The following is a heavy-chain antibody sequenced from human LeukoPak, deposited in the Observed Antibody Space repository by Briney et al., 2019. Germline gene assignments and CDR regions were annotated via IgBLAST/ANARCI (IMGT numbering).Heavy chain of an antibody. CDR3: ARRYYYYYGMDV. CDR1: GGSISSYY. Sequence: PSETLSLTCTVSGGSISSYYWSWIRQPPGKGLEWIGYIYYSGSANYNPSLKSRVTISVDTSKNQFSLKLSSVTAAGTAVYYCARRYYYYYGMDVWGQGTTVTVSS. J-gene: IGHJ6*02. CDR2: IYYSGSA. V-gene: IGHV4-59*08.